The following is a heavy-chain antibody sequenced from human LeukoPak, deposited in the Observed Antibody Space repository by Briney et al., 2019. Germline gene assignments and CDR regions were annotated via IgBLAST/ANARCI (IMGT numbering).Heavy chain of an antibody. D-gene: IGHD2-2*01. Sequence: PGGSLRLSCFASGFPFSDYLLTWVRQAPGKGLEWVANIKQDGSEKYYVDSVRGRFTISRDNTKNSLYLQINSLRAEDTAVYYCASLGFCSRATCVDRWGQGTLVTVSS. V-gene: IGHV3-7*03. CDR2: IKQDGSEK. CDR1: GFPFSDYL. CDR3: ASLGFCSRATCVDR. J-gene: IGHJ5*02.